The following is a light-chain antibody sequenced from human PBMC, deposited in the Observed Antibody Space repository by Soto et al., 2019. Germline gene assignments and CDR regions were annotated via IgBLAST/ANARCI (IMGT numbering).Light chain of an antibody. CDR3: RSYTCTSTLV. Sequence: QSALTQPASVSGSPGQSITISCTGTSSDVGGYDYVSWYQHHPGKAPKLIIYDVGNRPSGVSNRFSGSKSGNTASLTISGLQAEDEADYYCRSYTCTSTLVFGTGTKVTVL. V-gene: IGLV2-14*03. J-gene: IGLJ1*01. CDR2: DVG. CDR1: SSDVGGYDY.